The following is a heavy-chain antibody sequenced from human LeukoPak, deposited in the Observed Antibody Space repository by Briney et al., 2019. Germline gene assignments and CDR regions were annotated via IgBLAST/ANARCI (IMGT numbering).Heavy chain of an antibody. Sequence: ASVKVSCKASGYTFTSYDINWVRQATGQGLEWMGWMNPNSGNTGYAQKFHGRVTITRNTSISTAYMELSSLRSEDTAVYYCARDVGYCSSTSCYAGAFDYWGQGTLVTVSS. CDR1: GYTFTSYD. D-gene: IGHD2-2*03. CDR3: ARDVGYCSSTSCYAGAFDY. V-gene: IGHV1-8*03. CDR2: MNPNSGNT. J-gene: IGHJ4*02.